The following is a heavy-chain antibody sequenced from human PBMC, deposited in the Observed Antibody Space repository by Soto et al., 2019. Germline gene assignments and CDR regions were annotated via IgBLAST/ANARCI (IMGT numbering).Heavy chain of an antibody. V-gene: IGHV4-59*12. J-gene: IGHJ4*02. CDR2: IYYSGST. Sequence: PSETLSLTCTVSGGPISSYYWSWIRQPPGKGLEWIGYIYYSGSTNYNPSLKSRVTISVDTSKNQFSLNLSSVTAADTAVYYCARSRLEQYFFDYWGQGTLVTVSS. CDR1: GGPISSYY. CDR3: ARSRLEQYFFDY.